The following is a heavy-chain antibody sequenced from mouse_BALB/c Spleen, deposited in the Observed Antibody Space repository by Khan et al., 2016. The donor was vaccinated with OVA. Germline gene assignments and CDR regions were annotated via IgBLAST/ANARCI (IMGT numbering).Heavy chain of an antibody. J-gene: IGHJ3*01. CDR2: VSPGGGYT. D-gene: IGHD1-1*01. Sequence: DVKLVESGGDLVKPGGSLKLSCAASGFTFSTYGMSWVRQTPDKRLEWVATVSPGGGYTYYPDSVKGRFTISRDNAKNTLYLQMSGLKSEDTAMFYGTRRAYYYDGEGFAYWGQGTLVTVSA. CDR3: TRRAYYYDGEGFAY. CDR1: GFTFSTYG. V-gene: IGHV5-6*02.